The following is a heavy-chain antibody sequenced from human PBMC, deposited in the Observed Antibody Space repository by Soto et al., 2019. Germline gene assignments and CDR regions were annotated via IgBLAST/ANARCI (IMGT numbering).Heavy chain of an antibody. D-gene: IGHD3-10*01. CDR2: IWHDGNRK. V-gene: IGHV3-33*01. Sequence: QVQLVESGGGVVQPGRSRRLSCVVSGFTFSTYGMHWVRQAPGKGLEWVAVIWHDGNRKYYVDSVKGRFTISRDDSENTLHLQMNSLRVEDTAVYYWVRDSGLYGLDVWGQGTTVTVSS. CDR3: VRDSGLYGLDV. CDR1: GFTFSTYG. J-gene: IGHJ6*02.